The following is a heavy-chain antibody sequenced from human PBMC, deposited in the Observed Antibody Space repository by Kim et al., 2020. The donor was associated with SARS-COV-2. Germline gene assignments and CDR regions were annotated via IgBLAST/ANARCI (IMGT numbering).Heavy chain of an antibody. CDR2: IYYSGST. V-gene: IGHV4-59*13. CDR3: ARGGYYYDSSGYYYLYYGMDV. CDR1: GGSISSYY. J-gene: IGHJ6*02. D-gene: IGHD3-22*01. Sequence: SETLSLTCTVSGGSISSYYWSWIRQPPGKGLEWIGYIYYSGSTNYNPSLKSRVTISVDTSKNQFSLKLSSVTAADTAVYYCARGGYYYDSSGYYYLYYGMDVWGQGTTVTVSS.